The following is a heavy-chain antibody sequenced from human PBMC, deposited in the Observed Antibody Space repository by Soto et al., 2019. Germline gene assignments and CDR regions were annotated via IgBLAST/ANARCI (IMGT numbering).Heavy chain of an antibody. J-gene: IGHJ2*01. D-gene: IGHD3-22*01. CDR1: GFSLSTSGVG. CDR2: IYWDEDK. CDR3: AHLTYYFDSSAYYWYFDL. Sequence: QITLKESGPTLVKPTQTLTLTCTFSGFSLSTSGVGVGWIRQPPGKALEWLALIYWDEDKRYSPSLKSRLTITKDXXKXQGXLTMTNIDPVDTATYYCAHLTYYFDSSAYYWYFDLWGRGTLVTVSS. V-gene: IGHV2-5*02.